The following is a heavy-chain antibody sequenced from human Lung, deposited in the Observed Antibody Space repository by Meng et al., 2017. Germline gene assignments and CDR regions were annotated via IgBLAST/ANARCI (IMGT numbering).Heavy chain of an antibody. CDR2: INHSGST. V-gene: IGHV4-34*01. J-gene: IGHJ4*02. CDR3: ARGPTTMAHDFDY. Sequence: QGQPQQWGAGLLKPPETLSLTCVVSGGSFSDYYWSWIRQPPGKGLEWIGEINHSGSTNYNPSLESRATISVDTSQNNLSLKLSSVTAADSAVYYCARGPTTMAHDFDYWGQGTLVTV. D-gene: IGHD4-11*01. CDR1: GGSFSDYY.